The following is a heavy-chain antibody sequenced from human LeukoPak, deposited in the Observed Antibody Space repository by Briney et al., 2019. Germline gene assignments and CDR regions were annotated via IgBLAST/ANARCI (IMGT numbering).Heavy chain of an antibody. CDR1: GFTFDNYA. V-gene: IGHV3-9*01. D-gene: IGHD6-19*01. CDR3: ARAYKDRSLAGKKEFFQH. Sequence: GGSLRLSCAASGFTFDNYAMNWVRQVPGKGLEWISLISWNSGTIGYADSVKGRITISRDNANNFLYLQMNSLRAEDTALYYCARAYKDRSLAGKKEFFQHWGQGTLVTVSS. J-gene: IGHJ1*01. CDR2: ISWNSGTI.